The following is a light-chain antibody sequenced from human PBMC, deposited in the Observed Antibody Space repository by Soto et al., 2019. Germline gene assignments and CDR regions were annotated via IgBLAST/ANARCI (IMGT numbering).Light chain of an antibody. V-gene: IGLV2-23*01. CDR1: SSDVGNYDL. CDR3: CSYAGSNSLYV. J-gene: IGLJ1*01. CDR2: EDT. Sequence: QSVLAQPASVSGSPGQSITISCTGTSSDVGNYDLVSWYQHHPGKAPKLMIYEDTKRPSGVSNRFSGSKSGNTASLTISGLQAEDEADYYCCSYAGSNSLYVFGTGTKVTVL.